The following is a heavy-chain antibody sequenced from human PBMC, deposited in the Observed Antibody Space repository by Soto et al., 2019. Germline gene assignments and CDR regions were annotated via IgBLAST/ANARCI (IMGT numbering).Heavy chain of an antibody. CDR1: GGTFSSYA. V-gene: IGHV1-69*13. CDR3: ARDPSTNYYDSSGYYSHWFDP. CDR2: IIPIFGTA. J-gene: IGHJ5*02. Sequence: GASVKVSCKASGGTFSSYAISWVRQAPGQGLEWMGGIIPIFGTANYAQKFQGRVTITAGESTSTAYMELSSLRSEDTAVYYCARDPSTNYYDSSGYYSHWFDPWGQGTLVTVSS. D-gene: IGHD3-22*01.